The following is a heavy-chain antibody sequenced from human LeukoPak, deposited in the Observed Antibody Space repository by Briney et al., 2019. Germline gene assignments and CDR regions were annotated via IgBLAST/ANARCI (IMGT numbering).Heavy chain of an antibody. CDR1: XFTXXSYA. D-gene: IGHD2-21*01. CDR2: ISGSGGST. CDR3: AKDVRNSFAAYGMDV. J-gene: IGHJ6*02. V-gene: IGHV3-23*01. Sequence: SXFTXXSYAXSXVRQAPGKGLEWVSAISGSGGSTYYADSVKGRFTISRDNSKNTLYLQMNSLRAEDTAVYYCAKDVRNSFAAYGMDVWGQGTTVTVSS.